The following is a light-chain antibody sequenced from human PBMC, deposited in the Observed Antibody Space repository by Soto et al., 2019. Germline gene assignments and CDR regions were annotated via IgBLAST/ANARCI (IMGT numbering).Light chain of an antibody. J-gene: IGKJ1*01. CDR3: QQYGRSPPFT. V-gene: IGKV3-20*01. CDR1: QSVSSSY. CDR2: GAS. Sequence: EIVFTQSPGTLSLSPGERATLSCRASQSVSSSYLAWYQQRPGQAPRLLMYGASSRATGIPDGFSGSGSGTDFTLTISRLEPEDFAVYYCQQYGRSPPFTFGQGTKVEIK.